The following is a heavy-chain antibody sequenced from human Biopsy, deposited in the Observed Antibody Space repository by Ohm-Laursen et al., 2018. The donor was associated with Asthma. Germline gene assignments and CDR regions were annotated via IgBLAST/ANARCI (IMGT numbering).Heavy chain of an antibody. CDR1: GYTFINYG. D-gene: IGHD5-12*01. V-gene: IGHV1-69*13. J-gene: IGHJ6*02. CDR2: LIPVLGTP. Sequence: ASVKVSCKASGYTFINYGISWVRQAPGQGLEWMGGLIPVLGTPDHAQMFEGRVTITADESTSTAYMELSSLSSEDTAVYYCARGYSGSDRIVYYYSGLEVWGQGTTVTVSS. CDR3: ARGYSGSDRIVYYYSGLEV.